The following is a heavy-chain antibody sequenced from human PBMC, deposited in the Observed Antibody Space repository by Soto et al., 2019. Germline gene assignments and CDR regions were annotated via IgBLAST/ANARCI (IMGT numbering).Heavy chain of an antibody. D-gene: IGHD6-6*01. CDR1: GYTFTNYD. CDR2: ISTSTGNT. Sequence: QVRLVQSGTEVKKPGASVKVSCKASGYTFTNYDVTWVRQAPGQGLEWMGWISTSTGNTNYAQKLQGRVTMTTDTSASTAYMELRSLRSDDTFVYYCARGEGMAARHDGYDIWGQGTMVTVSS. V-gene: IGHV1-18*04. J-gene: IGHJ3*02. CDR3: ARGEGMAARHDGYDI.